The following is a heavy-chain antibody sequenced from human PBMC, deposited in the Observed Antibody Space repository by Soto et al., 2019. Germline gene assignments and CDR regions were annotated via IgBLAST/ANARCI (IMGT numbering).Heavy chain of an antibody. V-gene: IGHV3-23*01. CDR3: AKEVPLNSGWPPPY. J-gene: IGHJ4*02. CDR1: GFTFSNYA. D-gene: IGHD5-12*01. Sequence: GSLRLSCAASGFTFSNYAMSWVRPALGKGLGGGSRIKGRGGSTYYADSVKGRFTISRDNSKNTLYLQMNGLRAEDTAVYYCAKEVPLNSGWPPPYWGQGTLVTVSS. CDR2: IKGRGGST.